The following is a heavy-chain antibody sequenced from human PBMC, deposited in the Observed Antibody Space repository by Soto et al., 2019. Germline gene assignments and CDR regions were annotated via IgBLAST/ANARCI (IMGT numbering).Heavy chain of an antibody. V-gene: IGHV1-69*13. J-gene: IGHJ6*02. CDR2: IIPIFGTA. CDR1: GGTFSSYA. D-gene: IGHD3-22*01. Sequence: ASVKVSCKASGGTFSSYAISWVRQAPGQGLEWMGGIIPIFGTANYAQKFQGRVTITADESTSTAYMELSSLRSEDTAVYYCASSSDSSGYYPPYYGMDVWGQGTTVTVSS. CDR3: ASSSDSSGYYPPYYGMDV.